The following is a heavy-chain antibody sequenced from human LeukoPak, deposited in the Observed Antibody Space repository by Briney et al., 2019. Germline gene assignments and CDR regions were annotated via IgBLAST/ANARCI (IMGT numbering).Heavy chain of an antibody. CDR3: AKDLSKLLWFGELLVY. D-gene: IGHD3-10*01. Sequence: GGSLRLSCAASGFTVSSSYMTWVRQAPGKGLEWVSAISGSGGSTYYADSVKGRFTISRDNSKNTLYLQMNSLRAEDTAVYYCAKDLSKLLWFGELLVYWGQGTLVTVSS. CDR1: GFTVSSSY. CDR2: ISGSGGST. J-gene: IGHJ4*02. V-gene: IGHV3-23*01.